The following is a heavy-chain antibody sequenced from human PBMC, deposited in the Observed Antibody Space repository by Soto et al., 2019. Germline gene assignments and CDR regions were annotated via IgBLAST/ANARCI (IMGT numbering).Heavy chain of an antibody. Sequence: ESGGGLVQPGGSLRLSCAASGFTFSLYAMHWVRQAPGKGLEYVSAISSNGGSTYYANSVKGRFTISRDNSKNTLYLQMGSLRAEDMAVYYCARQWLDSYYFDYWGQGTLVTVSS. CDR1: GFTFSLYA. CDR2: ISSNGGST. CDR3: ARQWLDSYYFDY. J-gene: IGHJ4*02. D-gene: IGHD6-19*01. V-gene: IGHV3-64*01.